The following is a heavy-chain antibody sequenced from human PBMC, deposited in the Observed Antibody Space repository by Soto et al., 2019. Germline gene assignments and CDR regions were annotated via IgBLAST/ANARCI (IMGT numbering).Heavy chain of an antibody. Sequence: SETLSLTCTVSGGSISSGGYYRSWIGQHPGKGLEWIGYIYYSGSTYYNPSLKSRVTISVDTSKNQFSLKLSSVTAADTAVYYCARVGYCSSTSCLFNYGMDVWGQGTTVTVSS. V-gene: IGHV4-31*03. CDR1: GGSISSGGYY. J-gene: IGHJ6*02. D-gene: IGHD2-2*01. CDR3: ARVGYCSSTSCLFNYGMDV. CDR2: IYYSGST.